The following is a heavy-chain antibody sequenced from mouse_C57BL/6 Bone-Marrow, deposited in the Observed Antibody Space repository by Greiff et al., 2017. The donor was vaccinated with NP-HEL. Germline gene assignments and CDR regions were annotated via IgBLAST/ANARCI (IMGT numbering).Heavy chain of an antibody. Sequence: EVQRVQSGDGLVKPGGSLKLSCAASGFTFSSYAMSWVRQTPEQRLEWVAYISTGGDYTYYADTVKGRFTISRDNARNTLYLQMSSLKSEDTAMYYCTGDYYGSSYWYFDVWGTGTTVTVSS. J-gene: IGHJ1*03. CDR3: TGDYYGSSYWYFDV. CDR1: GFTFSSYA. CDR2: ISTGGDYT. V-gene: IGHV5-9-1*02. D-gene: IGHD1-1*01.